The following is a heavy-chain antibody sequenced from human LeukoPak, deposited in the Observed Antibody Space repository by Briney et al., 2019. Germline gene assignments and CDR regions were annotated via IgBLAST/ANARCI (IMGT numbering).Heavy chain of an antibody. CDR1: GLTFRNYW. Sequence: GGSLTLACAASGLTFRNYWTHWVRQPPGKGLMWVAHIDSDATSTYYTYSVKGRFTISRDNTKTTVYLQMDSLRAEDTAIIYCARESYYGLRSYSYWGQGTLVTVSS. J-gene: IGHJ4*02. CDR2: IDSDATST. V-gene: IGHV3-74*01. D-gene: IGHD3-10*01. CDR3: ARESYYGLRSYSY.